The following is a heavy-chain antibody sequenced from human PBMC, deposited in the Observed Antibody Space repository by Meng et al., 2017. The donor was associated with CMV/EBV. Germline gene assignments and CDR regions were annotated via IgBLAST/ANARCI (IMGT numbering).Heavy chain of an antibody. CDR2: IKQDGSEK. CDR1: GFTFSSYW. D-gene: IGHD3-22*01. Sequence: GESLKISCAASGFTFSSYWMSWVRQAPGKGLEWVANIKQDGSEKYYVDSVKGRFTISRDNAKNSLYLQTNSLRAEDTAVYYCARDELYYYDSSGYKFDHWGQGTLVTVSS. CDR3: ARDELYYYDSSGYKFDH. J-gene: IGHJ4*02. V-gene: IGHV3-7*01.